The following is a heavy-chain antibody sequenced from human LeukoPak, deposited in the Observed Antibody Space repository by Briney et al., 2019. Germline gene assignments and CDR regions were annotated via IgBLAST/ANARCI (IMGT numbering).Heavy chain of an antibody. CDR2: IYNSGNT. CDR1: GGSISSYY. D-gene: IGHD4-17*01. J-gene: IGHJ5*02. V-gene: IGHV4-59*12. Sequence: SETLSLTCTVSGGSISSYYWSWVRQPPGKGLEWIGYIYNSGNTNYNPSLKSRVTISVDTSKNQLSLKLSSVTAADTAVYYCARAYRYGQGGLWFDPWGQGTLVTVSS. CDR3: ARAYRYGQGGLWFDP.